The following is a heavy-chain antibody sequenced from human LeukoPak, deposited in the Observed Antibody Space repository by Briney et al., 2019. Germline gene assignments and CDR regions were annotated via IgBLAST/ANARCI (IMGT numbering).Heavy chain of an antibody. CDR1: GYTFTNYY. J-gene: IGHJ5*02. V-gene: IGHV1-46*01. Sequence: ASVKVTCKASGYTFTNYYMHWVRQAPGQGLEWMGMINPSGGSTRYAQKFQGRVAMTRDTSTSTVYMELSSLSSEDTAVYYCAREGGSYCTDRNCLGWFGPWGQGTLVTVSS. D-gene: IGHD2-8*02. CDR3: AREGGSYCTDRNCLGWFGP. CDR2: INPSGGST.